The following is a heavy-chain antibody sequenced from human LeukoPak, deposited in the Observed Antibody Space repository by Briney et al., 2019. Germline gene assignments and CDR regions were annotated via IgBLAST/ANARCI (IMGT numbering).Heavy chain of an antibody. Sequence: ASVKVSFKASGYTFSGYYMHWVRPAPGQGLEWMGWINPDSGATNYAQDFQGRVTMTRDTSISTAYMELSSLRSDDTAVYFCARVDTAMVIKTDYWGQGTLVTVSS. CDR2: INPDSGAT. J-gene: IGHJ4*02. CDR1: GYTFSGYY. D-gene: IGHD5-18*01. V-gene: IGHV1-2*02. CDR3: ARVDTAMVIKTDY.